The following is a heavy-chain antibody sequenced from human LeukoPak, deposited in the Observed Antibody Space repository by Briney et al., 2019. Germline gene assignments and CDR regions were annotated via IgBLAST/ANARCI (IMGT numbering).Heavy chain of an antibody. CDR3: ARLSTGYWGVGY. Sequence: PSETLSLTCTVSGGSISSYYWSWLRQPLGKGLEWIGEINHSGSTNYNPSLKSRVTISVDTSKNQFSLKLSSVTAADTAVYYCARLSTGYWGVGYWGQGTLVTVSS. D-gene: IGHD3-9*01. V-gene: IGHV4-34*01. CDR1: GGSISSYY. J-gene: IGHJ4*02. CDR2: INHSGST.